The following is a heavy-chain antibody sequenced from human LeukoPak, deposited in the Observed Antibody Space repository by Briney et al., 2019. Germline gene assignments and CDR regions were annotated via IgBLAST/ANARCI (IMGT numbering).Heavy chain of an antibody. J-gene: IGHJ6*03. CDR2: ISGSGGST. V-gene: IGHV3-23*01. CDR3: AKDNTYAFYFYMDV. D-gene: IGHD2-2*01. CDR1: GFTFSSYG. Sequence: GSLRLSCAASGFTFSSYGMSWVRQAPGKGLEWVSAISGSGGSTYYADSVKGRFTTSRDNSKNTVYLQMNSLRAEDTAVYYCAKDNTYAFYFYMDVWGKGTTVTVSS.